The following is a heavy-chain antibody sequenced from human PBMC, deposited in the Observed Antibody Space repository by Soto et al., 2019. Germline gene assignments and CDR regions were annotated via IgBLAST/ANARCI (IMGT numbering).Heavy chain of an antibody. V-gene: IGHV1-69*02. CDR1: GGTFSSYT. J-gene: IGHJ6*04. Sequence: QVQLVQSGAEVKKPGSSVKVSCKASGGTFSSYTISWVRQAPGQGLEWMGRIIPILGIANYAQKFQGRVTITADKSTSTAYMELSRLRSEDTAVYYCASGAYYYGSGRIMDVWGKGTTVTVSS. D-gene: IGHD3-10*01. CDR3: ASGAYYYGSGRIMDV. CDR2: IIPILGIA.